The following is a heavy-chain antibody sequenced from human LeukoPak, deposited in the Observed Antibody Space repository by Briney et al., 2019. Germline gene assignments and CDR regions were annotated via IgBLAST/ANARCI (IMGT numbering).Heavy chain of an antibody. V-gene: IGHV3-30*03. CDR1: RFTFSSYG. D-gene: IGHD1-26*01. J-gene: IGHJ4*02. Sequence: PERSLRLSCAASRFTFSSYGMHWVRQAPGKGLEWVAVISYDGRNKNYADSVKGRFTISRDNSKNTLYLQMNSLRVEDTAVYYCARGGGSYPFDYWGQGTLVTVSS. CDR3: ARGGGSYPFDY. CDR2: ISYDGRNK.